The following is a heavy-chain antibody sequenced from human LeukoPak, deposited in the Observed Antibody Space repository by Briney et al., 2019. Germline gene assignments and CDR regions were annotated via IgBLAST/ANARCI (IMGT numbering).Heavy chain of an antibody. Sequence: GGSLRHPCTASGFTFSSYGMNWVRQAPGKGLEWLSYISTSSSTIYYADSVKGRFTISRDNAKNSLYLQMNSLRAEDTAVYYCARNYYYMDVWGKGTTVTVSS. CDR1: GFTFSSYG. CDR2: ISTSSSTI. V-gene: IGHV3-48*01. J-gene: IGHJ6*03. CDR3: ARNYYYMDV.